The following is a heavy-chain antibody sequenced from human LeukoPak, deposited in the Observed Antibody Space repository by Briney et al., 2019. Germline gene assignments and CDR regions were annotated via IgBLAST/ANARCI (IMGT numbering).Heavy chain of an antibody. CDR1: GGSFSGYY. D-gene: IGHD3-10*01. CDR2: ISHSGST. CDR3: ASLVREGPMDV. V-gene: IGHV4-34*01. Sequence: PSETLSLPCAVYGGSFSGYYWSWIRQPPGKGLEWIGEISHSGSTNYNPSLKSRVTISVDTSKNQFSLKLSSVTAADTAVYYCASLVREGPMDVWGQGTTVTVSS. J-gene: IGHJ6*02.